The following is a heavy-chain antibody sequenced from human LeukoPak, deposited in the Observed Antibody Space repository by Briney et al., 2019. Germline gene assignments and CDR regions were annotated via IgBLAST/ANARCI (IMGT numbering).Heavy chain of an antibody. CDR3: ARDLRILEWLSTN. CDR1: GFTFSSYS. Sequence: GGSLRLSCAASGFTFSSYSMNWVCQAPGKGLEWVSSISSSSSYIYYADSVKGRFTISRDNAKNSLYLQMNSLRAEDTAVYYCARDLRILEWLSTNWGQGTLVTVSS. J-gene: IGHJ4*02. CDR2: ISSSSSYI. V-gene: IGHV3-21*01. D-gene: IGHD3-3*01.